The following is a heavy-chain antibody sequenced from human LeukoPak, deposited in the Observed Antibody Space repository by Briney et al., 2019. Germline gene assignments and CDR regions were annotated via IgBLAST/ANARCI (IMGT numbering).Heavy chain of an antibody. CDR3: ARDLGLTISANWFDP. Sequence: SETLSLTCGVSGYSISSGYFWVWIRQPPGKGLEWIGSVYHTGATYYNPSLRSPVTISVDTSKNQFSLELNSATAADTAVYYCARDLGLTISANWFDPWGRGTLVTVSS. J-gene: IGHJ5*02. V-gene: IGHV4-38-2*02. CDR1: GYSISSGYF. CDR2: VYHTGAT. D-gene: IGHD3-9*01.